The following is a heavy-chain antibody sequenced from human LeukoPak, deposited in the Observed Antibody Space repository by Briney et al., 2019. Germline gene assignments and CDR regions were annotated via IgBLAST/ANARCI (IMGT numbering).Heavy chain of an antibody. D-gene: IGHD3-3*01. CDR3: VKEYHSRGFGAYFDY. CDR2: ISSDGSIK. Sequence: GGSLKLSCTASKFTFSHYGMQWVRQAPGKGLEWVAVISSDGSIKVYADSVKGRFTLSRDNSINTVDLQMNSLRAEDTAVYYCVKEYHSRGFGAYFDYWGQGTLVTVSS. CDR1: KFTFSHYG. J-gene: IGHJ4*02. V-gene: IGHV3-30*18.